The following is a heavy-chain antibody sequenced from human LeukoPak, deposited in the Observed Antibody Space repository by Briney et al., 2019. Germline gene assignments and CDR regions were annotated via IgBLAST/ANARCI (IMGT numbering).Heavy chain of an antibody. V-gene: IGHV4-39*07. CDR1: GGSISSSSYY. CDR2: IYYSGST. D-gene: IGHD3-10*01. Sequence: SETLSLTCTVSGGSISSSSYYWGWIRQPPGKGLEWIGSIYYSGSTYYNPSLKSRVTISVDTSKNQFSLKLSSVTAADTAVYYCARGLYGSGGYFYWGQGTLVTVSS. J-gene: IGHJ4*02. CDR3: ARGLYGSGGYFY.